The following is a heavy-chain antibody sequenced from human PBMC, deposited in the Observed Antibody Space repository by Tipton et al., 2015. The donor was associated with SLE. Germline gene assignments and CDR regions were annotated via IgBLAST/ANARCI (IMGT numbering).Heavy chain of an antibody. Sequence: GSLRLSCATSGFTFSSYNMNWVRQAPGKALEWVSSISSNGNYIHYADSVKGRFTISRDNDNAKNSLHLQMNSLRVEDTAVYYCATSSPLPDYWGQGTLVTVSS. CDR1: GFTFSSYN. V-gene: IGHV3-21*04. J-gene: IGHJ4*02. CDR3: ATSSPLPDY. CDR2: ISSNGNYI. D-gene: IGHD2-2*01.